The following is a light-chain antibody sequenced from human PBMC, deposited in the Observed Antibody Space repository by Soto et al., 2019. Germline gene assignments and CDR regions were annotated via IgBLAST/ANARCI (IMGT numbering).Light chain of an antibody. Sequence: QSALTQPASVSGSPGQSVTISCTGTGSDVGGYNYVSWYQQNAGKAPKLTIYDVSNRPSGVSDRFSGSKSGNTASLTISGLQAEDEADYYCSSYTSGTTRYVFGTGTKVTVL. CDR2: DVS. CDR1: GSDVGGYNY. V-gene: IGLV2-14*03. J-gene: IGLJ1*01. CDR3: SSYTSGTTRYV.